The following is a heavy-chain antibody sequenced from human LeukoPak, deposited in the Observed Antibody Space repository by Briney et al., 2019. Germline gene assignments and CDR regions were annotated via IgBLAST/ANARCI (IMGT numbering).Heavy chain of an antibody. CDR2: INSDGTST. Sequence: GGSLRLSCAASGLTFTRYWMHWVRQAPGKGLVWVSRINSDGTSTSYADSVKGRFTISRDNAKNTLYLQMNSLRAEDTAVYYCAPGRFFDTGGPWGDYWGQGTLVTVSS. D-gene: IGHD2-8*02. J-gene: IGHJ4*02. V-gene: IGHV3-74*01. CDR3: APGRFFDTGGPWGDY. CDR1: GLTFTRYW.